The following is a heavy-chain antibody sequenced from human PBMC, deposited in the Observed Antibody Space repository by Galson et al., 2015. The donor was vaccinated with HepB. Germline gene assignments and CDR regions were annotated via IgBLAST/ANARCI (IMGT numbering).Heavy chain of an antibody. Sequence: LRLSCAASRFTFGSTAMTWVRQAPGKGLEWVSGISANGGSRFYAESVKGRFTISRDNSKNTLSFQMNSLRAEDTAVYYCAKGYGLFDLWGQGTLVTVSS. CDR3: AKGYGLFDL. V-gene: IGHV3-23*01. CDR1: RFTFGSTA. J-gene: IGHJ5*02. CDR2: ISANGGSR. D-gene: IGHD4-17*01.